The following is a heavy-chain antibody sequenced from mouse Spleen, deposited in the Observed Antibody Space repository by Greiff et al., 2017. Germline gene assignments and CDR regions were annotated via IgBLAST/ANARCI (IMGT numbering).Heavy chain of an antibody. Sequence: VQLQQPGAELVKPGASVKLSCKASGYTFTSYWMHWVKQRPGQGLEWIGMIHPNSGSTNYNEKFKSKATLTVDKSSSTAYMQLSSLTSEDSAVYYCARHYDYDWFAYWGQGTLVTVSA. CDR3: ARHYDYDWFAY. J-gene: IGHJ3*01. V-gene: IGHV1-64*01. D-gene: IGHD2-4*01. CDR1: GYTFTSYW. CDR2: IHPNSGST.